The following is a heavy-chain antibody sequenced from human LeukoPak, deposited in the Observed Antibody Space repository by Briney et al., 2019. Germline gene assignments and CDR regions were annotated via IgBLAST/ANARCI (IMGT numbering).Heavy chain of an antibody. D-gene: IGHD2-8*02. J-gene: IGHJ4*02. CDR2: IEKDGSEK. V-gene: IGHV3-7*01. CDR1: GLFFSDVW. Sequence: QPGRSLRLSCAGTGLFFSDVWMNWFRQAPGKGLEWVANIEKDGSEKNYVDSVKGRFTISRDNAKNSLHLEMNSLRGEDTAVYYCAAGYGWLTDFWGQGTLVTVSS. CDR3: AAGYGWLTDF.